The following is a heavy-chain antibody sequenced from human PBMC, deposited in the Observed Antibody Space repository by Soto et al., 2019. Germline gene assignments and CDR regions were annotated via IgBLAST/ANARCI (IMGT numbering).Heavy chain of an antibody. J-gene: IGHJ4*02. CDR2: ISQSGSA. CDR1: GGPISSGGYS. Sequence: SETLSLTCVVSGGPISSGGYSWTWIRQPPGRCLEWIGYISQSGSADYNSSLKSRVTISVDTSKNQFSLRLSSVTAADTAVYYCARDRNGLGGIDFWGQGILVTVYS. V-gene: IGHV4-30-2*01. CDR3: ARDRNGLGGIDF. D-gene: IGHD1-1*01.